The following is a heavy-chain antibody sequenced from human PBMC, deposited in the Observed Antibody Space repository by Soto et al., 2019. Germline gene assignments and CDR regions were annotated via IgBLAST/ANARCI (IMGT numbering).Heavy chain of an antibody. J-gene: IGHJ3*02. Sequence: EASVKVSCKASGYTFTSYAMHWVRQAPGQRLEWMGWINAGNGNTKYSQKFQGRVTITRDTSASTAYMELSSLRSEDTAVYYCARYGGKFAFDIWGQGTMVTVSS. D-gene: IGHD4-17*01. CDR1: GYTFTSYA. CDR3: ARYGGKFAFDI. CDR2: INAGNGNT. V-gene: IGHV1-3*01.